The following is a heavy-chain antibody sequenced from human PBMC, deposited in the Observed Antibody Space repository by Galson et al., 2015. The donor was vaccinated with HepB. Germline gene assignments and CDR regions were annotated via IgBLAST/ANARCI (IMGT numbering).Heavy chain of an antibody. D-gene: IGHD3-22*01. CDR1: GGTFSSYA. CDR3: ARARSLYYYDSSGYAY. CDR2: IIPIFGTA. Sequence: SVKVSCKASGGTFSSYAISWVRQAPGQGLEWMGGIIPIFGTANCAQKFQGRVTITADESTSTAYMELSSLRSEDTAVYYCARARSLYYYDSSGYAYWGQGTLVTVSS. V-gene: IGHV1-69*13. J-gene: IGHJ4*02.